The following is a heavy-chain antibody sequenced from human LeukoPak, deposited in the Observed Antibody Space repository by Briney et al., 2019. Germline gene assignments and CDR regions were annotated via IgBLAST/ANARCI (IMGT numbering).Heavy chain of an antibody. V-gene: IGHV1-2*04. CDR2: INPNSGGT. D-gene: IGHD3-16*01. J-gene: IGHJ3*02. CDR3: ARDPLLGAGKDAFDI. CDR1: GYTFTSYG. Sequence: ASVKVSCKASGYTFTSYGISWVRQAPGQGLEWMGWINPNSGGTNYAQKFQGWVTMTRDTSISTAYMELSRLRSDDTAVYYCARDPLLGAGKDAFDIWGQGTMVTVSS.